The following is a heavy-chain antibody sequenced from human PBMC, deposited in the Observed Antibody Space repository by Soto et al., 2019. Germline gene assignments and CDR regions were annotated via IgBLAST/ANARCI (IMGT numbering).Heavy chain of an antibody. Sequence: QVQLVQSGAEVKKPGSSVKVSCKASGGTFSSYTISWVRQAPGQGLEWMGRIIPILGIANYAQKFQGRVTNTADKSTSTAYMELSSLRSEDTAVYYCAREGPTGSFDYWGQGTLVTVSS. J-gene: IGHJ4*02. V-gene: IGHV1-69*08. CDR3: AREGPTGSFDY. CDR1: GGTFSSYT. D-gene: IGHD4-17*01. CDR2: IIPILGIA.